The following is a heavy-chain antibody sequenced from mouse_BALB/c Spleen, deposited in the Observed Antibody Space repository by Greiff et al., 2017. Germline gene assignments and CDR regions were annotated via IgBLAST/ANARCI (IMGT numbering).Heavy chain of an antibody. CDR3: ARATGYYAMDY. Sequence: QVQLQQPGAELVMPGASVKMSCKASGYTFTDYWMHWVKQRPGQGLEWIGAIDTSDSYTSYNQKFKGKATLTVDESSSTAYMQLSSLTSKDSAVYDCARATGYYAMDYWGQGTSVTVSS. CDR2: IDTSDSYT. V-gene: IGHV1-69*01. J-gene: IGHJ4*01. CDR1: GYTFTDYW.